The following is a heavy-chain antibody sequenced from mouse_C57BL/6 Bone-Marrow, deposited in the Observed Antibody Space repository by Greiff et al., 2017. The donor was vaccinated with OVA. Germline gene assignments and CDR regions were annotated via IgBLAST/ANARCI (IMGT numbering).Heavy chain of an antibody. J-gene: IGHJ2*01. CDR2: LYPRSGNT. CDR3: ARGRATTVVGENFDY. D-gene: IGHD1-1*01. CDR1: GYTFTSYG. Sequence: VKLVESGAELARPGASVKLSCKASGYTFTSYGISWVKQRTGQGLEWIGELYPRSGNTYYNEKFKGKATLTADKSSSTAYMEFRSLTSEDSAVYFCARGRATTVVGENFDYWGQGTTLTVSS. V-gene: IGHV1-81*01.